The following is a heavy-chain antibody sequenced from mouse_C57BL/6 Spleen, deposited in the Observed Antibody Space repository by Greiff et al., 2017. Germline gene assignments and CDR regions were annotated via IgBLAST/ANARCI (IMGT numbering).Heavy chain of an antibody. CDR1: GFTFSNYW. J-gene: IGHJ2*01. V-gene: IGHV6-3*01. CDR2: IRLKSDNYAT. Sequence: EVQGVESGGGLVQPGGSMKLSCVASGFTFSNYWMNWVRQSPEKGLEWVAQIRLKSDNYATHYAESVKGRFTISRDDSKSSVYLQMNNLRAEDTGIYYCTGGEDFDYWGQGTTLTVSS. CDR3: TGGEDFDY.